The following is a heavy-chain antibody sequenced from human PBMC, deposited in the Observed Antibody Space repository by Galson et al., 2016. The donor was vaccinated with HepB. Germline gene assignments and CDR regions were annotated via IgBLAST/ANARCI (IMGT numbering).Heavy chain of an antibody. J-gene: IGHJ4*02. V-gene: IGHV1-18*01. Sequence: SVKVSCKASGYTFSSYGISWVRQAPGQGLEWMGWISANNDNTIYARRLQARVIMTTDTATRPAYMELRNLRSDDTAGYYCARDAVSSGYYEGELPADYWGQGTLVTVSS. CDR1: GYTFSSYG. D-gene: IGHD3-22*01. CDR2: ISANNDNT. CDR3: ARDAVSSGYYEGELPADY.